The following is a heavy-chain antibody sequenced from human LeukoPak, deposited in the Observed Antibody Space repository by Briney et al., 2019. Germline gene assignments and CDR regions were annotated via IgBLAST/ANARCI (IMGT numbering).Heavy chain of an antibody. CDR3: ARLTTYYYGSGSPYYFDY. V-gene: IGHV4-59*08. D-gene: IGHD3-10*01. CDR2: IYYSGT. J-gene: IGHJ4*02. Sequence: SETLSLTCTVSGASISSHYWSWIRQPPGKGLEWIGYIYYSGTNYNPSLKSRVTISVDTSKNQFSLKLSSVTAADTAVYYCARLTTYYYGSGSPYYFDYWGQGTLVTVSS. CDR1: GASISSHY.